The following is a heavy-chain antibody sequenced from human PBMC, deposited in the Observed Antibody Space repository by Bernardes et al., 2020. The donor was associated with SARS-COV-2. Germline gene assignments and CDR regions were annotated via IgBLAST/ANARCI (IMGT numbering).Heavy chain of an antibody. J-gene: IGHJ4*02. D-gene: IGHD3-22*01. CDR1: GFTFSSYG. V-gene: IGHV3-33*01. CDR3: ARDIPPFYDSSGYYVY. CDR2: IWYDGSNK. Sequence: GGSLRLSCAASGFTFSSYGMHWVRQAPGKGLEWVAVIWYDGSNKYYADSVKGRFTISRDNSKNTLYLQMNSLRAEDTAVYYCARDIPPFYDSSGYYVYWGQGTLVTVSS.